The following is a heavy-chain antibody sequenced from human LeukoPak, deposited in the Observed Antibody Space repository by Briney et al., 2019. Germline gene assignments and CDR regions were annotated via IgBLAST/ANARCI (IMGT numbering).Heavy chain of an antibody. J-gene: IGHJ6*02. CDR1: GFTFSSYP. V-gene: IGHV3-21*04. D-gene: IGHD3-3*01. CDR3: AKISRLYDFWSGSGYGMDV. CDR2: VSSSSGYI. Sequence: GGSLRLSCAASGFTFSSYPMTWVRQAPGKGLEWVASVSSSSGYIYYTNSVKGRFTVSRDNAGKSVYLQMNSLRAEDTAVYYCAKISRLYDFWSGSGYGMDVWGQGTTVTVSS.